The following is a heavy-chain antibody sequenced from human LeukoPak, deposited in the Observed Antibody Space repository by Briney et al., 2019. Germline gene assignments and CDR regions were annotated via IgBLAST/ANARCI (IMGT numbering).Heavy chain of an antibody. CDR3: ARGGLHGDYAAYYFDY. V-gene: IGHV1-18*01. J-gene: IGHJ4*02. D-gene: IGHD4-17*01. CDR1: GYTFTSYG. Sequence: ASVKVSCKASGYTFTSYGISWVRQAPGQGLEWMGWISAYNGNTNYAQKLQGRVTMTTDTSTSAAYMELSRLRSDDTAVYYCARGGLHGDYAAYYFDYWGQGTLVTVSS. CDR2: ISAYNGNT.